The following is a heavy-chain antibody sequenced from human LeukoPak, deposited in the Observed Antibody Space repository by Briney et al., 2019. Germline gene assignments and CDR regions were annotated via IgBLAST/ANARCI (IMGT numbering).Heavy chain of an antibody. CDR2: INSDGSST. CDR3: AKDLKLGAALYSFDY. CDR1: GFTFSSYW. Sequence: PGGSLRLSCAASGFTFSSYWMHWVRQAPGKGLVWVSRINSDGSSTSYADSVKGRFTISRDNSQSTVYLQMNSLRPDDTAVYYCAKDLKLGAALYSFDYWGQGTLVTVSS. J-gene: IGHJ4*02. V-gene: IGHV3-74*01. D-gene: IGHD6-13*01.